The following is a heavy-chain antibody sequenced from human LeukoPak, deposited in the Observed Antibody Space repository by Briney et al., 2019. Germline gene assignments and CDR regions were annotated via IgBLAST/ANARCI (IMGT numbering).Heavy chain of an antibody. J-gene: IGHJ4*02. CDR2: IYHSGST. V-gene: IGHV4-38-2*01. CDR1: GDSISSGYY. Sequence: PSETLSLTCAVSGDSISSGYYWGWIRQPPGKGLEWIGSIYHSGSTYYNPSLKSRVTISVDTSKNQFSLKLSSVTAADTAVYYCASPVYGYSDNGCDYWGQGTLVTVSS. CDR3: ASPVYGYSDNGCDY. D-gene: IGHD5-12*01.